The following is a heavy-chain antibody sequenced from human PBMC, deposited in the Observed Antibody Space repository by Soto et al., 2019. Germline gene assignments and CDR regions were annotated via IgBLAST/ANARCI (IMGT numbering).Heavy chain of an antibody. CDR3: ARFITYYYDSSGYYFDY. J-gene: IGHJ4*02. V-gene: IGHV4-30-4*01. D-gene: IGHD3-22*01. Sequence: QVQLQESGPGLVKPSQTLSLTCTVSGGSISSGDYYWSWIRQPPGKGLEWIGYIYYSGSTYYNPPLQSHVTTSLDTSKIHFSLKPSSATAADTAVYYCARFITYYYDSSGYYFDYWGQGTLVTVSS. CDR1: GGSISSGDYY. CDR2: IYYSGST.